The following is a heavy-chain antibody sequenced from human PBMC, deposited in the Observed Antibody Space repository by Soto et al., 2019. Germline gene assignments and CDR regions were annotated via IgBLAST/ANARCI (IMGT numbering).Heavy chain of an antibody. CDR3: VSRSHEDAFDI. J-gene: IGHJ3*02. CDR2: IYEGGNT. Sequence: HLQLQESGSGLVKPSQTLSLTCAVSAGSIISGGYSWIWIRQPPRKGLQWIGHIYEGGNTYYTPSLESRVAISTDKSKNQFSLRLSSVTAADTAVYYCVSRSHEDAFDIWGQGTIVTVAP. CDR1: AGSIISGGYS. V-gene: IGHV4-30-2*01.